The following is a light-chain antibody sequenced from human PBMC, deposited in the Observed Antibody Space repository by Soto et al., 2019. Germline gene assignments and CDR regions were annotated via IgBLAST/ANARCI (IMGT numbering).Light chain of an antibody. CDR2: AAS. CDR3: QRSFRTPLT. J-gene: IGKJ4*01. V-gene: IGKV1-39*01. Sequence: DLQMTQSPSSLSASVGDRVTITCRASQSISSYLNWYQQKPGKAPKLLIYAASSLQSGVPSRFSGIGSGTDFTLTISRLQPEDFATYYCQRSFRTPLTFGGGTQVE. CDR1: QSISSY.